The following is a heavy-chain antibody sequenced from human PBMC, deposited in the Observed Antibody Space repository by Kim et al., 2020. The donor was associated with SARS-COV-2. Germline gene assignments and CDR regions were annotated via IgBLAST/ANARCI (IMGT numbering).Heavy chain of an antibody. V-gene: IGHV3-21*01. D-gene: IGHD3-10*01. J-gene: IGHJ4*02. CDR3: ARGLYYGSGSYWIGY. Sequence: DSVKGRFTISRDNAKNSLYLQMNSLRAEDTAVYYCARGLYYGSGSYWIGYWGQGTLVTVSS.